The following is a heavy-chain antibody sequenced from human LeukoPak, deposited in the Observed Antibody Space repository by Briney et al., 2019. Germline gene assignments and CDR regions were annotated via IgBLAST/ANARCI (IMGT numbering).Heavy chain of an antibody. J-gene: IGHJ4*02. Sequence: SETLSLTCTVSGGSISSCYWSWIRQPPGKGLEWIGYIYYSGSTNYNPFLKSRVTISVDTSKNQFSLKLSSVTAADTAVYYCARLDSSGYYFIDYWGQGTLVTVSS. CDR2: IYYSGST. V-gene: IGHV4-59*01. CDR1: GGSISSCY. CDR3: ARLDSSGYYFIDY. D-gene: IGHD3-22*01.